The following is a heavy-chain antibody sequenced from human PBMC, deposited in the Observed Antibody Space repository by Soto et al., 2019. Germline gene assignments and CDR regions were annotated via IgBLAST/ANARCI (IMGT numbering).Heavy chain of an antibody. CDR1: GFTFSSYE. V-gene: IGHV3-48*03. Sequence: GGSLRLSCAASGFTFSSYEMNWVRQAPGKGLECISYISSSGSTMYYADSVKGRFTISRDNAKNTLYLQMNSLRAEDTAVYYCARDELLVQLWLKAYYYYGMDVWGQGTTVTVS. CDR3: ARDELLVQLWLKAYYYYGMDV. CDR2: ISSSGSTM. J-gene: IGHJ6*02. D-gene: IGHD5-18*01.